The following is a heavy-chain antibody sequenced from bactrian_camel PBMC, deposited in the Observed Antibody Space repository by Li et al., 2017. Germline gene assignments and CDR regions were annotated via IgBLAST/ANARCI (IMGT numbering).Heavy chain of an antibody. J-gene: IGHJ4*01. CDR3: AADPMCLGLRLSSSILIRGRPVEYRY. CDR1: RYTYKRNC. V-gene: IGHV3S53*01. CDR2: IDSDGST. Sequence: HVQLVESGGGSVEAGGSLTLSCAAGRYTYKRNCMGWFRQAPGKEREGVALIDSDGSTNYADSVKGRFTISKDNGKNPLYLQMNSLKPEDTAIYYCAADPMCLGLRLSSSILIRGRPVEYRYWGQGTQVTVS. D-gene: IGHD2*01.